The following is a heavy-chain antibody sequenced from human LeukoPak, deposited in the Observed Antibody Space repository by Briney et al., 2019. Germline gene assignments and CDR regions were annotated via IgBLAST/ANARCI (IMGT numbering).Heavy chain of an antibody. CDR3: ARDNKSGYSSGWTFDY. CDR1: GYTFTSYY. D-gene: IGHD6-19*01. V-gene: IGHV1-46*01. CDR2: INPSGGST. Sequence: ASVKVSCKASGYTFTSYYMHWVRQAPGQGLEWMGIINPSGGSTSYAQKFQGRVTMTRDTSTSTVYMELSSLRSEDTAVYYCARDNKSGYSSGWTFDYCGQGTLVTDSS. J-gene: IGHJ4*02.